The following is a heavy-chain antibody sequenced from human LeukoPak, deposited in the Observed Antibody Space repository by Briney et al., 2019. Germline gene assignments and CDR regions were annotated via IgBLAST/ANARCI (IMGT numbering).Heavy chain of an antibody. D-gene: IGHD3-16*01. CDR1: GFPFSRYS. J-gene: IGHJ4*02. CDR2: ISSSSSNK. CDR3: ARDPPSRGTRYFDY. V-gene: IGHV3-21*01. Sequence: GGSLKLSCAASGFPFSRYSMNWVRQAPGEGPEWVSSISSSSSNKDYVDSVKGRFTVSRGNAKNSLYLQMDSLRVEDTAVCYCARDPPSRGTRYFDYWGQGILVTVSS.